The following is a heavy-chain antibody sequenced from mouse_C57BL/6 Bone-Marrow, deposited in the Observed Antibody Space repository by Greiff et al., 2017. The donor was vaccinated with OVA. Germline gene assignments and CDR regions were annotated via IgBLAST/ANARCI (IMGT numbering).Heavy chain of an antibody. CDR1: GFSFNTYA. CDR3: VRHRSNPSYAMDY. D-gene: IGHD2-5*01. CDR2: IRSKSNNYAT. Sequence: EVHLVESGGGLVQPKGSLKLSCAASGFSFNTYAMNWVRQAPGKGLEWVARIRSKSNNYATYYADSVKDRFTISRDDSESMLYLQMNNLKTEDTAMYYCVRHRSNPSYAMDYWGQGTSVTVSS. J-gene: IGHJ4*01. V-gene: IGHV10-1*01.